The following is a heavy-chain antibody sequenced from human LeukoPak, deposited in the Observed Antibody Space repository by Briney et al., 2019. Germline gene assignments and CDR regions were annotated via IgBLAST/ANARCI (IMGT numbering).Heavy chain of an antibody. CDR3: ARDQKRITMVRGGRDDAFDI. CDR2: VSSSGSTI. Sequence: GGSLRLSCAASGFTFSSYEMNWVRQAPGKGLEWVSYVSSSGSTIYYADSVKGRFTISRDNAKNSLYLQMNSLRAEDTAVYYCARDQKRITMVRGGRDDAFDIWGQGTMVTVSS. V-gene: IGHV3-48*03. D-gene: IGHD3-10*01. J-gene: IGHJ3*02. CDR1: GFTFSSYE.